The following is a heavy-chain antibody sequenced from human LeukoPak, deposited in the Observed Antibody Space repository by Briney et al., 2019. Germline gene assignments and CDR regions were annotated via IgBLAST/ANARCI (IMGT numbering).Heavy chain of an antibody. CDR3: ARYRKGAYSYDY. V-gene: IGHV4-61*01. D-gene: IGHD5-18*01. J-gene: IGHJ4*02. CDR2: IYYSGST. CDR1: GGSVSSRNYY. Sequence: SETLSLTCTVSGGSVSSRNYYWNWIRQPPGKGLEWIGYIYYSGSTNYNPSLKSRVTMSGDTSKNQFSLRLSSVTAADTAVYYCARYRKGAYSYDYWGQGTLVTVSS.